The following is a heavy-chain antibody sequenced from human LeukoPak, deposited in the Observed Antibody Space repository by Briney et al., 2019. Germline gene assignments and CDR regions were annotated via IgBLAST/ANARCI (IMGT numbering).Heavy chain of an antibody. D-gene: IGHD6-19*01. Sequence: GASVSLSCKASGYTFTGYHMHWVRQAPGQGLEWMGIINPSGGSTTYAEKFQGRVTMTRDTSTSTVYMELSSLRSEDTAVYYCARDSLRTAIAMAGGNWFDPWGQGPVVIVSS. V-gene: IGHV1-46*01. J-gene: IGHJ5*02. CDR3: ARDSLRTAIAMAGGNWFDP. CDR1: GYTFTGYH. CDR2: INPSGGST.